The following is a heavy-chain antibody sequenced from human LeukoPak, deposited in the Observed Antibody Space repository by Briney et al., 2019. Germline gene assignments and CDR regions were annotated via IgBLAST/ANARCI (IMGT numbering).Heavy chain of an antibody. CDR3: ARQYLLWFGSVHYGMDV. CDR2: IKQDGSEK. J-gene: IGHJ6*02. CDR1: GFTFSSYW. D-gene: IGHD3-10*01. Sequence: GGSLRLSCAASGFTFSSYWMSLVRQAPGKGLEWVANIKQDGSEKYYVDSVKGRFTISRDNAKNSLYLQMNSLRAEDTAVYYCARQYLLWFGSVHYGMDVWGQGTTVTVSS. V-gene: IGHV3-7*01.